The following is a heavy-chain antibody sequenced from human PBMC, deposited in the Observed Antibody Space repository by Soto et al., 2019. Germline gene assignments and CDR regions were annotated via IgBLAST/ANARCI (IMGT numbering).Heavy chain of an antibody. Sequence: EVQLVESGGGSVQPGGSLRLSCAASGLPFSTFSMNWVRQAPGRGLEWISYISGGGRPISYADSVKGRFTISRDNAKNSLYLQMDSLTDEDTAVYYCARDLGWAFDSWGQGTLVTVSS. CDR2: ISGGGRPI. CDR3: ARDLGWAFDS. CDR1: GLPFSTFS. D-gene: IGHD6-19*01. V-gene: IGHV3-48*02. J-gene: IGHJ4*02.